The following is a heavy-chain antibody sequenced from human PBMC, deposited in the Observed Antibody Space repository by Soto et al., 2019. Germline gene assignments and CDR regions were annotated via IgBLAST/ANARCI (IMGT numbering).Heavy chain of an antibody. CDR1: GGSISSYY. D-gene: IGHD6-19*01. J-gene: IGHJ4*02. Sequence: QVQLQESGPGLVKPSETLSLTCTVSGGSISSYYWSWIRQPPGKGLEWIGYIYSSGSTNYHPSPKRRVAISVDTCKNQFTVLLSSVTAAEPAEYYCAGWREYSSFDYWGQGTMVTVSS. CDR2: IYSSGST. V-gene: IGHV4-59*01. CDR3: AGWREYSSFDY.